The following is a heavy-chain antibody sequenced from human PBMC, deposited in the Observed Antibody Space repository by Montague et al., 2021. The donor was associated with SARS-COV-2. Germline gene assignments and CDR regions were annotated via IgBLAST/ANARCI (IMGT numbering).Heavy chain of an antibody. CDR3: ASEMATIEYYYYGMDV. Sequence: SLRLSCAASGFTFSSYEMNWVRQAPGKGLEWVSYISSSGSTIYYADSVKGRFTISRDNAKNSLYLQMNSLGAEDTAVYYCASEMATIEYYYYGMDVWGQGTTVTVSS. V-gene: IGHV3-48*03. D-gene: IGHD5-24*01. CDR1: GFTFSSYE. CDR2: ISSSGSTI. J-gene: IGHJ6*02.